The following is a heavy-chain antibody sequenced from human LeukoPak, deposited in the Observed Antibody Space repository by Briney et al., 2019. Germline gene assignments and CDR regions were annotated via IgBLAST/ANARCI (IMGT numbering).Heavy chain of an antibody. Sequence: GASVKVSCKASGYTFTGYYMHWVRQAPGQGLEWMGWINPNSGGTNYAQKFQGRVTMTRDTSISTAYMELSRLRSDDTAVYYCARSYYDSSGYCDYWGQGTLVTVSS. V-gene: IGHV1-2*02. J-gene: IGHJ4*02. D-gene: IGHD3-22*01. CDR2: INPNSGGT. CDR3: ARSYYDSSGYCDY. CDR1: GYTFTGYY.